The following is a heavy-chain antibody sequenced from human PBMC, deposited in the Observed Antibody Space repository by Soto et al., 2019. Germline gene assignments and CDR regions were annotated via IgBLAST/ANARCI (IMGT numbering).Heavy chain of an antibody. CDR1: GYTFSGYY. CDR2: INPNSGGT. J-gene: IGHJ6*02. Sequence: ASVKVSCKASGYTFSGYYIHWLRQAPGQGLEWMGWINPNSGGTNYAQKFQGRVTVTRDTPTSTAYMELSRLTSDGTAVYYCARSLTEGYCTITGCYTRPLYGMDVWGQGTTVTVSS. V-gene: IGHV1-2*02. CDR3: ARSLTEGYCTITGCYTRPLYGMDV. D-gene: IGHD2-2*02.